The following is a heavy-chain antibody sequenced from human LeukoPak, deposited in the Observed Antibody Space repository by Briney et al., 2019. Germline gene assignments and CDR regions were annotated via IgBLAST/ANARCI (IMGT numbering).Heavy chain of an antibody. CDR2: INHSGST. CDR3: ARGFAGTWSGYYVDGPEYYMDV. J-gene: IGHJ6*03. D-gene: IGHD3-3*01. CDR1: GGSFSGYY. V-gene: IGHV4-34*01. Sequence: SETLSLTCAVYGGSFSGYYWSWIRQPPGKGLEWIGEINHSGSTNYNPSLKSRVTISVDTSKNQFSLKLSSVTAADTAVYYCARGFAGTWSGYYVDGPEYYMDVWGKGTTVTVSS.